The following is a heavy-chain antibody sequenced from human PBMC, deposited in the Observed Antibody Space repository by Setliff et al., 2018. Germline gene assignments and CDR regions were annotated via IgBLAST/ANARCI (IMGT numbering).Heavy chain of an antibody. J-gene: IGHJ4*02. V-gene: IGHV4-61*09. CDR1: GGSIRSGSYY. Sequence: SETLSLTCAVSGGSIRSGSYYWNWIRQAAGKGLEWLGHIYTSGSTKYSPSLESRVTISVDTSKNQFSLGLSSVTGADTAVYYCARTGTYRYFDYWGQGALVTVSS. D-gene: IGHD1-1*01. CDR3: ARTGTYRYFDY. CDR2: IYTSGST.